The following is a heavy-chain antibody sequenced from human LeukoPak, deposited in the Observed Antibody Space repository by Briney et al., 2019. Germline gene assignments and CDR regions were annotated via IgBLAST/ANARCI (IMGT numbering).Heavy chain of an antibody. CDR2: IYPGDSDT. J-gene: IGHJ4*02. CDR3: ARWDTARTFDY. V-gene: IGHV5-51*01. CDR1: GSRFTSYW. D-gene: IGHD5-18*01. Sequence: GGSLQISCKGSGSRFTSYWIGGVRQMPGKGLEGMGIIYPGDSDTRYSPSFQGQVTISADKSSSTAYQQWSSLKASDTAMYYCARWDTARTFDYWGQGTLVTVSS.